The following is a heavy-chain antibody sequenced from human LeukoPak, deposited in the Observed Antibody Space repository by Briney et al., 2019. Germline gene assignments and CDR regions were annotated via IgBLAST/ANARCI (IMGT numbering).Heavy chain of an antibody. Sequence: SETLSLTCTVSGGSISSYYWSWIRQPPGKGLEWIGYIYYSGSTNYNPSLKSRVTISVDTSKNQFSLKLSSVTAADTAVYYYARSRPGVTIFGVVITEVDYWGQGTLVTVSS. J-gene: IGHJ4*02. CDR2: IYYSGST. CDR1: GGSISSYY. V-gene: IGHV4-59*01. CDR3: ARSRPGVTIFGVVITEVDY. D-gene: IGHD3-3*01.